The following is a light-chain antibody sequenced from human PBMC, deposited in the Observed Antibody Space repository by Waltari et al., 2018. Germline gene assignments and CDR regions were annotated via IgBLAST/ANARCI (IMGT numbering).Light chain of an antibody. J-gene: IGKJ1*01. CDR2: KAS. CDR3: QQYESYWT. V-gene: IGKV1-5*03. Sequence: DIHMTQSPSTLSASIGDTVTITCRASQDINTWLAWYQQRPGKAPNLLIYKASYLESGVPSRFSGSGSETDFTLTSSSLQPDDFATYFCQQYESYWTFGQGTKVEMK. CDR1: QDINTW.